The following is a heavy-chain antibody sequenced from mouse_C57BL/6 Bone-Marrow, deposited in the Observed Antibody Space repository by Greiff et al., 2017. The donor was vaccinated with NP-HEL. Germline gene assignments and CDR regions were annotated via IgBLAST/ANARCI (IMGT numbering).Heavy chain of an antibody. CDR2: IYPGSGST. J-gene: IGHJ4*01. Sequence: QVQLKQPGAELVKPGASVKMSCKASGYTFTSYWITWVKQRPGQGLEWIGDIYPGSGSTNYNEKFKSKATLTVDTSSSTAYMQLSSLTSEDSAVYYCARDYSNYDAMDYWGQGTSVTVSS. V-gene: IGHV1-55*01. D-gene: IGHD2-5*01. CDR1: GYTFTSYW. CDR3: ARDYSNYDAMDY.